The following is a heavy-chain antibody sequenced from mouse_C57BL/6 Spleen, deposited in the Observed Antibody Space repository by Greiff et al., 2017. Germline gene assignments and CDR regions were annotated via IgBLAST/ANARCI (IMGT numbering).Heavy chain of an antibody. CDR1: GYAFSSSW. CDR3: AGDYGSSYYFDY. CDR2: IYPGDGDT. Sequence: QVQLQQSGPELVKPGASVKISCKASGYAFSSSWMNWVKQRPGKGLEWIGRIYPGDGDTNYNGKFKGKATLTADKSSSTAYMQLSSLTSEDSAVXFCAGDYGSSYYFDYWGQGTTLTVSS. D-gene: IGHD1-1*01. J-gene: IGHJ2*01. V-gene: IGHV1-82*01.